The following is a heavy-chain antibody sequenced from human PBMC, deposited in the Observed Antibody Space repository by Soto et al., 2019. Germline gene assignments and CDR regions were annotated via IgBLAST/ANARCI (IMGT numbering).Heavy chain of an antibody. CDR2: IYYSGST. V-gene: IGHV4-59*01. J-gene: IGHJ6*03. D-gene: IGHD6-19*01. CDR1: GGSISSYY. CDR3: ARTGYSSGGYMDV. Sequence: QVQLQESGPGLVKPSETLSLTCTVSGGSISSYYWSWIRQPPGKGLEWIGYIYYSGSTNYNPSLKSRVTISVDTSKNQFSLKLSSVTAADTAVYYCARTGYSSGGYMDVWGKGTTVTVSS.